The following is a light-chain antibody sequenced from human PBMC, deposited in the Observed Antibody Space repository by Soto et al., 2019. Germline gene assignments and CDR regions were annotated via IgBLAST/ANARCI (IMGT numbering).Light chain of an antibody. J-gene: IGLJ3*02. CDR2: GNT. V-gene: IGLV1-40*01. CDR1: SSNIGAGYG. CDR3: ESYDSTLSGSR. Sequence: QSVLTQPPSVSGAPGQRVTISCTGSSSNIGAGYGVNWYQQLPGTAPKLLIYGNTNRPSGVPDRISGSKSGTSASLAITGLQAEDEADYYCESYDSTLSGSRFGGGTKLTFL.